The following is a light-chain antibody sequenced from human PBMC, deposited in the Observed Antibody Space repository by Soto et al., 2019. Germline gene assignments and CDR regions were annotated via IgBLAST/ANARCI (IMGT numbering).Light chain of an antibody. J-gene: IGKJ1*01. V-gene: IGKV3-15*01. Sequence: VMTQSPATLSVSPGERVTLSCRASQSVSSNLAWDQQKPGQVPRLLIYGASTRVTDIPARISGSGAGREFTFAISSLQSGDFAVYYCQQYNNWPPWTFGQGTKVEIK. CDR1: QSVSSN. CDR2: GAS. CDR3: QQYNNWPPWT.